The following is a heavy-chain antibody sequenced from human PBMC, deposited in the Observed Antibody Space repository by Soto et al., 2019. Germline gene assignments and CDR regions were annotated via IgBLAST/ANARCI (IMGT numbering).Heavy chain of an antibody. Sequence: SETLSLTCTVSGGSISGSSYYWGWIRQPPGKGLEWIGSIFYTGSTYYNPSLKSRVTISVDTSKNQFSPKLSSVTAADTAVYDCARPSSGTRWGSFDYWGQGALVTVSA. CDR2: IFYTGST. V-gene: IGHV4-39*01. CDR3: ARPSSGTRWGSFDY. D-gene: IGHD6-13*01. J-gene: IGHJ4*02. CDR1: GGSISGSSYY.